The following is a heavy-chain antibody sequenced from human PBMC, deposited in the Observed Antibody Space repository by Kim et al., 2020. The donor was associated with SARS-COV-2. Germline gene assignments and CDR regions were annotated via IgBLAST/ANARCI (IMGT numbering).Heavy chain of an antibody. Sequence: GGSLRLSCAASGFTFSSYWMHWVRQAPGKGLVWVSRINSDGSSTSYADSVKGRFTISRDNAKNTLYLQMNSLRAEDTAVYYCARCWGASAGTPLDYYYYGMDVWGQGTTVTVSS. CDR1: GFTFSSYW. V-gene: IGHV3-74*01. J-gene: IGHJ6*02. CDR2: INSDGSST. CDR3: ARCWGASAGTPLDYYYYGMDV. D-gene: IGHD6-19*01.